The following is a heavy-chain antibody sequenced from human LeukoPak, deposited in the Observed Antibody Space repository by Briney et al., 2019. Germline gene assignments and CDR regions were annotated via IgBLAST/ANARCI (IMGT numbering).Heavy chain of an antibody. D-gene: IGHD4-23*01. J-gene: IGHJ2*01. CDR3: ARVDPLLTPSRYFDL. Sequence: ASVKVSCKASGYTFTGYYMHWLRHAPGQGLEWMGWINPNSGGTNYAQKFQGRVTMTRDTSISTAYMELSRLRSDDTAVYYCARVDPLLTPSRYFDLWRRGTLVTASS. CDR1: GYTFTGYY. CDR2: INPNSGGT. V-gene: IGHV1-2*02.